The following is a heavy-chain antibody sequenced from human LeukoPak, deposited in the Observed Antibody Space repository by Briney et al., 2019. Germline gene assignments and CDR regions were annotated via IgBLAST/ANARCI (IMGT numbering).Heavy chain of an antibody. CDR3: ARDSQDDYYYGMDV. Sequence: SETLSLTCTVSGDSINNYYWSWIRQPPGRGLEWIGHIYHSGTTNYNPSFKSRVTISIDMSKNQFYLKLSSVTAADTAVYYCARDSQDDYYYGMDVWGQGTTVTVSS. D-gene: IGHD2-15*01. V-gene: IGHV4-59*12. J-gene: IGHJ6*02. CDR2: IYHSGTT. CDR1: GDSINNYY.